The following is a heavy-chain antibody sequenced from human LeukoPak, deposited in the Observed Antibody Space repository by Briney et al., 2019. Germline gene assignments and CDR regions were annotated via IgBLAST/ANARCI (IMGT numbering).Heavy chain of an antibody. CDR1: GFTFSSYE. J-gene: IGHJ6*02. CDR2: ISSRGTTI. CDR3: AKVRSGLHMDV. V-gene: IGHV3-48*03. Sequence: GGSLRLSCAVSGFTFSSYEMNWVRQAPGKGLEWVSYISSRGTTIYYVDSVKGRFTISRDNAKNSLYLQMNSLSAAATALYSCAKVRSGLHMDVWGQGTTVTVSS.